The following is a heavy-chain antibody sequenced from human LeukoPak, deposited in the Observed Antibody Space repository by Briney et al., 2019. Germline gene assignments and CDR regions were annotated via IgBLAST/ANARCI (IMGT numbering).Heavy chain of an antibody. CDR1: GFTFSDYY. J-gene: IGHJ4*02. Sequence: KTGGSLRLSCAASGFTFSDYYMSWIRQAPGKGLEWASYIGRSDNAIGYADSVKGRFTVSRDNAKSKLYLQMNSLRAEDTAVYYCARAIDWGRGTLVTVSS. CDR2: IGRSDNAI. V-gene: IGHV3-11*01. CDR3: ARAID.